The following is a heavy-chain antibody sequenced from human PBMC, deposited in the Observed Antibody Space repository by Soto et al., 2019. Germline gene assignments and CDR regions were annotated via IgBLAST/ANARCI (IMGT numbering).Heavy chain of an antibody. D-gene: IGHD1-26*01. CDR3: ARESPSGAYGMDV. J-gene: IGHJ6*02. CDR1: GFTFSSYS. Sequence: GGSLRLSCAASGFTFSSYSMNWVRQAPGKGLEWVSSISSSSSYIYYADSVKGRFTISRDNAKNSLYLQMNSLRAEDTAVYYCARESPSGAYGMDVWGQGTTVTVSS. CDR2: ISSSSSYI. V-gene: IGHV3-21*01.